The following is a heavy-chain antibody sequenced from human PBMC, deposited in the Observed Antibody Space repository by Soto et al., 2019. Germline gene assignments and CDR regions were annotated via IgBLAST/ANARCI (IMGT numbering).Heavy chain of an antibody. CDR3: AKDRATERRIQLWLPYYYYYGMDV. CDR1: GFTFSSYG. J-gene: IGHJ6*02. V-gene: IGHV3-30*18. Sequence: QVQLVESGGGVVQPGRSLRLSCAASGFTFSSYGMHWVRQAPGKGLEWVAVISYDGSNKYYADSVKGRFTISRDNSKNTLYLQMNSLRAEDTAVYYCAKDRATERRIQLWLPYYYYYGMDVWGQGTTVTVSS. CDR2: ISYDGSNK. D-gene: IGHD5-18*01.